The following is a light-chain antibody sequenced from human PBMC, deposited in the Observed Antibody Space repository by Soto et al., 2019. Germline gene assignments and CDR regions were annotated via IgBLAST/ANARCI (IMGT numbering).Light chain of an antibody. CDR1: QSVSSN. CDR3: QQRSNWPPVIT. V-gene: IGKV3-15*01. J-gene: IGKJ3*01. Sequence: EIEMTQSPATLSVSPGESGPLSCRASQSVSSNLAWYQQNPGQAPRLLIYAASARATGIPARFSGSGSGTDFTLTISSLQSEDFAVYYCQQRSNWPPVITFGPGTKVDIK. CDR2: AAS.